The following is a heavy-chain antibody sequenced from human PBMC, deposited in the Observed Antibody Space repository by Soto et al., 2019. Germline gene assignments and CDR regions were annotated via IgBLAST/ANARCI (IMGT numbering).Heavy chain of an antibody. CDR1: GGTFSSYS. Sequence: QVQLVQSGAEVKKPGSSVKVSCKASGGTFSSYSINWVRQAPGQGHEWMGEIIPIFGTANYAQKFQGRVTITAAESTSTAYMELSRLSSEDTAVYYCARDGGRHSGGIDYWGQGTLVTVSS. CDR3: ARDGGRHSGGIDY. CDR2: IIPIFGTA. J-gene: IGHJ4*02. V-gene: IGHV1-69*01. D-gene: IGHD1-26*01.